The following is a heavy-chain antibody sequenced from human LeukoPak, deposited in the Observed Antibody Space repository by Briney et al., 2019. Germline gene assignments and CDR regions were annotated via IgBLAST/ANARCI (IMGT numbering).Heavy chain of an antibody. D-gene: IGHD3-3*01. CDR3: ASSRLRFLEWPPAGYYYYYMDV. CDR1: GYTFTSYA. CDR2: INTNTGNP. Sequence: ASVKVSCKASGYTFTSYAMNWVRQAPGQGLEWMGWINTNTGNPTYAQGFTGRFVFSLDTSVSTAYLQISSLKAEDTAVYYCASSRLRFLEWPPAGYYYYYMDVWGKGTTVTVSS. J-gene: IGHJ6*03. V-gene: IGHV7-4-1*02.